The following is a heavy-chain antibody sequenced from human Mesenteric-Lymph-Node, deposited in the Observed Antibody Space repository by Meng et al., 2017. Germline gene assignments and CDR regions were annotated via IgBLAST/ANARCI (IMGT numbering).Heavy chain of an antibody. CDR2: ISGSGGST. D-gene: IGHD3-22*01. CDR1: GFTFSSYA. J-gene: IGHJ4*02. V-gene: IGHV3-23*01. Sequence: GESLKISCAASGFTFSSYAMSWVRQAPGQGLEWVSAISGSGGSTYYAECVKGRFTISRDNSKNTLYLQMNSLKAENTAVYYCAKDGGGDSSGYYYELGYWGQGTLVTVSS. CDR3: AKDGGGDSSGYYYELGY.